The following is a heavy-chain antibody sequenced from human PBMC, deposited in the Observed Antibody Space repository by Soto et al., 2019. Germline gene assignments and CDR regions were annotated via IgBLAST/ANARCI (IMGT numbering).Heavy chain of an antibody. CDR2: IYYSGST. J-gene: IGHJ4*02. Sequence: PSETLSLTCTVSGGSIISYYWSWIRQPPGKGLEWIGYIYYSGSTNYNPSLKSRVTISVDTSKNQFSLKLSSVTAADTAVYYCARVYGDYPGGFIDYWGQGTLVTVSS. CDR1: GGSIISYY. CDR3: ARVYGDYPGGFIDY. D-gene: IGHD4-17*01. V-gene: IGHV4-59*01.